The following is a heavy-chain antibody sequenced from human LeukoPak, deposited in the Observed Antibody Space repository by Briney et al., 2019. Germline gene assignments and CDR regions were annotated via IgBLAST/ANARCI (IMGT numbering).Heavy chain of an antibody. Sequence: GESLKISCKGSGYSFVRYWIVWVRLMPGKGLEWMGIIFPGDSNTRYSPSFQGQVTISADKSTSTAYLQWSSLKASDTAMYYCARLPSKGIGIDYWGQGTLVTVSS. V-gene: IGHV5-51*01. CDR3: ARLPSKGIGIDY. CDR2: IFPGDSNT. CDR1: GYSFVRYW. D-gene: IGHD1-14*01. J-gene: IGHJ4*02.